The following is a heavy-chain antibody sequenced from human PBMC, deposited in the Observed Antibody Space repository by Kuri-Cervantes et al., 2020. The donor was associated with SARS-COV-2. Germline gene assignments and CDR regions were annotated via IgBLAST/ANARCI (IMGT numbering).Heavy chain of an antibody. CDR1: GFTFSGSA. CDR2: IRSKANSYAT. CDR3: TRGTSQTYYYYYYMDV. J-gene: IGHJ6*03. D-gene: IGHD2-2*01. Sequence: GGSLRLSCAASGFTFSGSAMHWARQASGKGLEWVGRIRSKANSYATAYAASVKGRFTISRDDSKNTAYLQMNSLKTEDTAVYYCTRGTSQTYYYYYYMDVWGKGTTVTVSS. V-gene: IGHV3-73*01.